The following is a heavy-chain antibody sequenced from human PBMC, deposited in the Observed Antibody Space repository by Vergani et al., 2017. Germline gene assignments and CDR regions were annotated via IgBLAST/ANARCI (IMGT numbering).Heavy chain of an antibody. V-gene: IGHV3-23*01. D-gene: IGHD3-22*01. CDR2: ISARYPST. CDR1: GFTFSACP. CDR3: AKIFGWDSSGSDAY. J-gene: IGHJ4*02. Sequence: EVQLLQSGGGVIQPGGSVRLSCAASGFTFSACPMTWVRQAPGKGLEWVSAISARYPSTYYADSVKGRFTISRDNSKNTLFLQINSLRTEDPAVYYCAKIFGWDSSGSDAYWGQGTLVTVSS.